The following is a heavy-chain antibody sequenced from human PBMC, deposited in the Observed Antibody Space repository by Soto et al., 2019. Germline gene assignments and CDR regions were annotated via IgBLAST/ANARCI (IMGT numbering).Heavy chain of an antibody. Sequence: QVQLQESGPGLVKPSQTLSLTCSVSGGSISSDDYYWTWVRQPPGKGLEWIGHIYYNGNTYYNPSLQSRLTMSLDTSQNQFSLHLSSVIAADSALYFCARATTVTSSFFYYGLDVWGQGTTVTVSS. V-gene: IGHV4-30-4*08. CDR2: IYYNGNT. D-gene: IGHD4-17*01. CDR1: GGSISSDDYY. CDR3: ARATTVTSSFFYYGLDV. J-gene: IGHJ6*02.